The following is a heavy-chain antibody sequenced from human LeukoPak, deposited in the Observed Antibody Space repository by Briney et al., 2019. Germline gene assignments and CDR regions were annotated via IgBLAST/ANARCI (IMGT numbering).Heavy chain of an antibody. CDR2: IKQDGSEK. D-gene: IGHD3-3*01. CDR3: ARDKSTYYDFWSGYFRGFDP. Sequence: PGGSLRLSCAASGFTFSSYWMSWVRQAPGKGLEWVANIKQDGSEKYYVDSVKGRFTISRDNAKNSLYLQMTSLRAEDTAVYYCARDKSTYYDFWSGYFRGFDPWGQGTLVTVSS. V-gene: IGHV3-7*01. J-gene: IGHJ5*02. CDR1: GFTFSSYW.